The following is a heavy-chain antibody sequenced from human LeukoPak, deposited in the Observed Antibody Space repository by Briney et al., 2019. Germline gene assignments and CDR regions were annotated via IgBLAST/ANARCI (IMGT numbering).Heavy chain of an antibody. V-gene: IGHV4-39*01. CDR3: ATPSSYGDPIGRHYGMDV. CDR2: IYYSGST. D-gene: IGHD4-17*01. Sequence: ASETLSLTCTVSGGSISSSSYYWGWIRQPPGKGLEWIGSIYYSGSTYYNPSLKSRVTISVDTSKNQFSLKLSSVTAADTAVYYCATPSSYGDPIGRHYGMDVWGQGTTVTVSS. CDR1: GGSISSSSYY. J-gene: IGHJ6*02.